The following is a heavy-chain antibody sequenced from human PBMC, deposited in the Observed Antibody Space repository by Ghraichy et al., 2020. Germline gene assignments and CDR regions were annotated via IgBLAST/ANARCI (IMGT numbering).Heavy chain of an antibody. V-gene: IGHV3-30*18. CDR1: GFTFSSYG. CDR2: ISYDGSNK. CDR3: AKGGYCSSTSCYTDYYYGMDV. Sequence: LSLTCAASGFTFSSYGMHWVRQAPGKGLEWVAVISYDGSNKYYADSVKGRFTISRDNSKNTLYLQMNSLRAEDTAVYYCAKGGYCSSTSCYTDYYYGMDVWGQGTTVTVSS. J-gene: IGHJ6*02. D-gene: IGHD2-2*02.